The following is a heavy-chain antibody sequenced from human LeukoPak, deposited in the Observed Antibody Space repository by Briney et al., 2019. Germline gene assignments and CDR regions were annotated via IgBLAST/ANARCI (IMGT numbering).Heavy chain of an antibody. D-gene: IGHD6-13*01. CDR1: GYSFTTYW. CDR2: IYPGDSDT. J-gene: IGHJ4*02. V-gene: IGHV5-51*01. CDR3: ATKITSYSSRWDYFDS. Sequence: GESLKISCKGSGYSFTTYWIGWVRQMPGKGLEWMGIIYPGDSDTRYSPSFQGQVTISADKSISTAYLQWSSLEASDTAMYYCATKITSYSSRWDYFDSWGQGTLVTVSS.